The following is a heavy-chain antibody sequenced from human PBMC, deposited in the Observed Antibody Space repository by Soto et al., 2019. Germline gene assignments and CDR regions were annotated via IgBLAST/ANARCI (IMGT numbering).Heavy chain of an antibody. CDR2: INHSGST. Sequence: QVQLQQWGAGLLTPSETLSLTCAVYGGSFSGYYWSWIRQPPGKGLEWLGEINHSGSTNYNPSLKSRVTISVDTSKNQFALKLSSVTAADTAVYYCARGPWYVKAFDIWGQGTMVTVSS. D-gene: IGHD3-16*01. CDR1: GGSFSGYY. CDR3: ARGPWYVKAFDI. J-gene: IGHJ3*02. V-gene: IGHV4-34*01.